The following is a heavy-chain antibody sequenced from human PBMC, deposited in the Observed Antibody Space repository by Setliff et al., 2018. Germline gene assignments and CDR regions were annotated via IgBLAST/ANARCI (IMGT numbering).Heavy chain of an antibody. CDR2: INTNTGNP. D-gene: IGHD4-4*01. Sequence: ASVKVSCKASGYTFSSYAMGWMRQAPGQRLEWMGWINTNTGNPSYAQDFTGRLVFSLXXXVSTXXXXXXXXXXXXXXXXXXXXXSRFGTTVWKGDYYMDVWGKGTTVTVSS. V-gene: IGHV7-4-1*01. J-gene: IGHJ6*03. CDR3: XXXSRFGTTVWKGDYYMDV. CDR1: GYTFSSYA.